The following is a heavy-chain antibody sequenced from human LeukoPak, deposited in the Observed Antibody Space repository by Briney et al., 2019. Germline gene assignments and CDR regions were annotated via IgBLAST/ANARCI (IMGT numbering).Heavy chain of an antibody. CDR3: ARVGVRIVVVIPPMDY. Sequence: GGSLRLSCAASGFTVSSNYMSWVRQAPGKGLEWVSVIYSGGSTYYADSVKGRFTISRDNSKNTLYLQMNSLRAEDTAVYYCARVGVRIVVVIPPMDYWGQGTLVTVSS. V-gene: IGHV3-53*05. CDR1: GFTVSSNY. D-gene: IGHD3-22*01. J-gene: IGHJ4*02. CDR2: IYSGGST.